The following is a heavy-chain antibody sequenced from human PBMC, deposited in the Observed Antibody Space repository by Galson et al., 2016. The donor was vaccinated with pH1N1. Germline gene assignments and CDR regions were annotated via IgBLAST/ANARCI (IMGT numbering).Heavy chain of an antibody. D-gene: IGHD3-3*01. CDR2: VNHSGTT. J-gene: IGHJ6*02. CDR1: GGSLGGFY. V-gene: IGHV4-34*01. Sequence: SETLSLTCAVSGGSLGGFYWTWVRQSPGVGLEWIGEVNHSGTTNYNPSLRGRVTISVDSSHQFSLTLTSVTAADTAVYYCARGDGSVRLLEGGMDVWGQGTTVTVSS. CDR3: ARGDGSVRLLEGGMDV.